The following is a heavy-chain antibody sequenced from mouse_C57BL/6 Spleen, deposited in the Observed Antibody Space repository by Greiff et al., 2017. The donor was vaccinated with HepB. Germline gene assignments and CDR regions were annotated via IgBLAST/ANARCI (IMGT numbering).Heavy chain of an antibody. D-gene: IGHD1-3*01. CDR1: GFTFSDYY. CDR3: AREKLRYFDV. Sequence: EVKLVESEGGLVQPGSSLKLSCTASGFTFSDYYMAWVRQVPEKGLEWVANINYDGSSTYYLDYLKSRFIISRDNAKNILYLQMSSLKSEDTATYYCAREKLRYFDVWGTGTTVTVSS. J-gene: IGHJ1*03. CDR2: INYDGSST. V-gene: IGHV5-16*01.